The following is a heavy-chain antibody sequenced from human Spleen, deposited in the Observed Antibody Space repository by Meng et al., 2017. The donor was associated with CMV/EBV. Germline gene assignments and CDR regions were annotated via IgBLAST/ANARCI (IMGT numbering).Heavy chain of an antibody. CDR3: ARGLGGN. J-gene: IGHJ4*02. CDR1: GLTVSSNS. V-gene: IGHV3-53*01. Sequence: GSLGLSVAASGLTVSSNSMSWVRQAPGKGLEWVSIIYSGGGTYYADSVKGRFTISRDNSKNTLYLQMNSLRAEDTAVYYCARGLGGNWGQGSLVTVSS. D-gene: IGHD3-16*01. CDR2: IYSGGGT.